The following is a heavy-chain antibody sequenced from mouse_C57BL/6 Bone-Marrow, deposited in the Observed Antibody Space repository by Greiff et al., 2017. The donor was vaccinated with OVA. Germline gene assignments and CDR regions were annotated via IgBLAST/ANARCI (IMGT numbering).Heavy chain of an antibody. CDR2: INPNNGGT. CDR1: GYTFTDYY. CDR3: ARYWDRAY. V-gene: IGHV1-26*01. J-gene: IGHJ3*01. D-gene: IGHD4-1*01. Sequence: VQLQQSGPELVKPGASVKISCKASGYTFTDYYMNWVKQSHGKSLEWIGDINPNNGGTSFNQKFKGKATLTVDKSSSTAYMELRSLTSEDSAVYYCARYWDRAYWGQGTLVTVSA.